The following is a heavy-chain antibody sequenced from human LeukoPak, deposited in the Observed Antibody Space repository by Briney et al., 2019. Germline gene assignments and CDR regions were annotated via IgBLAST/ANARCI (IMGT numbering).Heavy chain of an antibody. Sequence: GGSLRLSCAVSGFAFGSEAMSWVRQSPARGLEWVASISPGGGTTYYADYVKGRFTISRDNSNNSLFVQMNSLRAEDTAVYYCAKPEALTPYGSGSYYLKNFNYWGQGTLVTVSS. CDR3: AKPEALTPYGSGSYYLKNFNY. CDR1: GFAFGSEA. CDR2: ISPGGGTT. J-gene: IGHJ4*02. D-gene: IGHD3-10*01. V-gene: IGHV3-23*01.